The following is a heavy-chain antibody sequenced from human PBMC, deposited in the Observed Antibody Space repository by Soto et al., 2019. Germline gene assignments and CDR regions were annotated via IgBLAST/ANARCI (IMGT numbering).Heavy chain of an antibody. CDR3: AIIRFLEAEADY. D-gene: IGHD3-3*01. J-gene: IGHJ4*02. CDR2: INPNSGGT. V-gene: IGHV1-2*02. CDR1: GYTFTGYY. Sequence: ASVKVSCKASGYTFTGYYMHWVRQAPGQGLEWMGWINPNSGGTNYAQKFQGRVTMTRDTSISTAYMELSRLRSDDTAVYYCAIIRFLEAEADYWGQGTLVIVSA.